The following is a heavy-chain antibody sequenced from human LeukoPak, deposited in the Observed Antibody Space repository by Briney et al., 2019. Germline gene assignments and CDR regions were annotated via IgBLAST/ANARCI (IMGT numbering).Heavy chain of an antibody. CDR3: ARGSPGLRPAAAGSYNWLDP. CDR2: ISSSSSYI. CDR1: GFTFSSYS. V-gene: IGHV3-21*01. Sequence: GGSLRLSCAASGFTFSSYSMNWVRQAPGKGLEWVSSISSSSSYIYYADSVKGRFTISRDNAKNSLYLQMNSLRAEDTAVYYCARGSPGLRPAAAGSYNWLDPWGQGTLVTVSS. J-gene: IGHJ5*02. D-gene: IGHD6-13*01.